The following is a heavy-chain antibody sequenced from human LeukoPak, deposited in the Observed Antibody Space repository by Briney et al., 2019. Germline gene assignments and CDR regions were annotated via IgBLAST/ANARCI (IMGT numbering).Heavy chain of an antibody. V-gene: IGHV3-23*01. D-gene: IGHD6-19*01. J-gene: IGHJ4*02. CDR2: IFGSGGSP. CDR1: GFTFGSHA. Sequence: GGSLRLSCEASGFTFGSHAMYWVRQAPGKGLEWVAGIFGSGGSPHYADPVKGRFTISRDNSRSTVYLQINSLRAEDTAVYYCGKTTVEYSSGQKPAWPVDYWGQGTLVTVSS. CDR3: GKTTVEYSSGQKPAWPVDY.